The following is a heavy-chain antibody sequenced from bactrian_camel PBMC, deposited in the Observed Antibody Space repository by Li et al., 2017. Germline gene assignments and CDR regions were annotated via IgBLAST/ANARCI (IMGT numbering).Heavy chain of an antibody. CDR3: AADKVWRIMPRPIEGGLGCQNRRDEYNY. Sequence: HVQLVESGGGSVQAGGSLRLSCAASGYTYNRNCMAWFRQAPGKEREGVARIYTGSGNTYYADSVKGRFAISRDNAKNTVYLQMNTLKPEDTAVYFCAADKVWRIMPRPIEGGLGCQNRRDEYNYWGRGTQVTVS. CDR1: GYTYNRNC. J-gene: IGHJ4*01. V-gene: IGHV3S1*01. CDR2: IYTGSGNT. D-gene: IGHD1*01.